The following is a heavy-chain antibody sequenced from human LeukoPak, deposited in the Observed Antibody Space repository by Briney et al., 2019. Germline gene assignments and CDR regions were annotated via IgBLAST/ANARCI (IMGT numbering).Heavy chain of an antibody. CDR3: ARDLMAAGSY. J-gene: IGHJ4*02. D-gene: IGHD2-8*01. Sequence: GGSLRLSCAASGFTFSSYAMSWVRQAPGKGLEWVSAISGSGDYTYYADSVKGRFTISRDNSKNTLYLQMDSLRAEDTAVYYCARDLMAAGSYWGQGTLVTVSS. CDR2: ISGSGDYT. V-gene: IGHV3-23*01. CDR1: GFTFSSYA.